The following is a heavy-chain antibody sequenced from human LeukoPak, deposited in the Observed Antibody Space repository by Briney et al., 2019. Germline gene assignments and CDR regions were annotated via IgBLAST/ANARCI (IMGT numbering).Heavy chain of an antibody. D-gene: IGHD3-3*01. CDR1: GFTFDDHG. Sequence: GGSLRLSCAASGFTFDDHGMHWVRQAPGKGLEWVSGISWSSGIIGYADSVKGRFTISRDNSKNTLYLQMNSLRAEDTAVYYCARPDYDFWSGRGAFDIWGQGTMVTVSS. CDR3: ARPDYDFWSGRGAFDI. CDR2: ISWSSGII. J-gene: IGHJ3*02. V-gene: IGHV3-9*01.